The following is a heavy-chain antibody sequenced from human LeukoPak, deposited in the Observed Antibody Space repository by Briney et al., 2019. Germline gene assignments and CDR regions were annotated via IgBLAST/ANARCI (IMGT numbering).Heavy chain of an antibody. J-gene: IGHJ4*02. CDR1: GYTFTRYG. D-gene: IGHD3-22*01. V-gene: IGHV1-18*04. CDR2: ISADNGET. Sequence: GASVKVSCKASGYTFTRYGVSWVRQAPGQGPEWMGWISADNGETNYAQKYQGRVTMTTDTSTSTAYMELRSLRSDDTAVYYCARRIQYYDSSGYFDYWGQGTLVTVSS. CDR3: ARRIQYYDSSGYFDY.